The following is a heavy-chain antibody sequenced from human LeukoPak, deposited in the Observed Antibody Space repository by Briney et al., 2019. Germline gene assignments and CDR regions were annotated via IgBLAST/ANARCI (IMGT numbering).Heavy chain of an antibody. CDR1: GFTFSSYE. CDR2: ISSSGSTI. V-gene: IGHV3-48*03. Sequence: PGGSLRLSCAASGFTFSSYEMNWVRQAPGKGLEWVSYISSSGSTIYYADSVKGRFTISRDNAKNSLYLQMNSLRAEDTAVYYCARRSGNYDILTGYWPYFDYWGQGTLVTVSS. J-gene: IGHJ4*02. CDR3: ARRSGNYDILTGYWPYFDY. D-gene: IGHD3-9*01.